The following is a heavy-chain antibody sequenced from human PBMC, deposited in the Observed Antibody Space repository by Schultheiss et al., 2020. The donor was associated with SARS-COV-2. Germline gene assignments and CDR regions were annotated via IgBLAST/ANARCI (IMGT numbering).Heavy chain of an antibody. CDR2: INHSGST. CDR3: ARAMVRGGNYFYYYGMDV. D-gene: IGHD3-10*01. CDR1: GGSFSGYY. V-gene: IGHV4-34*01. J-gene: IGHJ6*02. Sequence: SETLSLTCAVYGGSFSGYYWSWIRQPPGKGLEWIGEINHSGSTNYNPSLKSRVTMSVDTSKNQFSLKLRSVTAVDTAAYYCARAMVRGGNYFYYYGMDVWGQGTTVTVSS.